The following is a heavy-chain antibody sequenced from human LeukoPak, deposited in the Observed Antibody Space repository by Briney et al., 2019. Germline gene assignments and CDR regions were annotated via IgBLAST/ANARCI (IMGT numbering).Heavy chain of an antibody. CDR2: FDPEDGET. D-gene: IGHD3-22*01. J-gene: IGHJ6*03. Sequence: APVKVSCKVSGYTLTELSMHWVRQAPGKGLEWMGGFDPEDGETFYAQKFQGRVTMTEDTSTDTAYMELSSLRSEDTAVYYCARGFYDSSGYYWSVAPRSYYYYMDVWGKGTTVTISS. CDR1: GYTLTELS. V-gene: IGHV1-24*01. CDR3: ARGFYDSSGYYWSVAPRSYYYYMDV.